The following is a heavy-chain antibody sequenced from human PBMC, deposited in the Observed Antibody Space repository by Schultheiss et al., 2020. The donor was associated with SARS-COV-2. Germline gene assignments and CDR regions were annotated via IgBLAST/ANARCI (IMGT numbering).Heavy chain of an antibody. CDR1: GFTFSSYW. CDR3: ARGRRGYDILTGYEHFDY. V-gene: IGHV3-7*01. D-gene: IGHD3-9*01. CDR2: IKQDGSEK. J-gene: IGHJ4*02. Sequence: GESLKISCAASGFTFSSYWMSWVRQAPGKGLEWVANIKQDGSEKYYVDSVKGRFTISRDNAKNSLYLQMNSLRAEDTAVYYCARGRRGYDILTGYEHFDYWGQGTLVTVSS.